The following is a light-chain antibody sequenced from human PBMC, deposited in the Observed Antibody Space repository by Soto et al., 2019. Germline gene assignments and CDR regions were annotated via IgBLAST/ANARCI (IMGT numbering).Light chain of an antibody. Sequence: DVQMTQSPSSLSASVGDRVTITCRASQSVSTFLNWYQQKPGKAPKLLIYATSILHSGVPSRFSGSGSATDFTLTISSLQPEDFATYYCHQSYSPPHTFGQGTKVDIK. J-gene: IGKJ2*01. V-gene: IGKV1-39*01. CDR2: ATS. CDR1: QSVSTF. CDR3: HQSYSPPHT.